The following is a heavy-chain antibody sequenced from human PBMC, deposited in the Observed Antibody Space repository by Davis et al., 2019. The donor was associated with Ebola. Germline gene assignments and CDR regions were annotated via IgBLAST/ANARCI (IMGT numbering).Heavy chain of an antibody. V-gene: IGHV4-59*01. CDR2: IHYSWST. CDR1: GGSISSYY. Sequence: SETLSLTCTVSGGSISSYYWSWIRQPPGKGLEWHGYIHYSWSTNYNPSLKSRVTISVDTSKNQFSLKLSSVTAADAAVYYCAREAYYYDSSGYHRVGLGYWGQGTLVTVSS. D-gene: IGHD3-22*01. J-gene: IGHJ4*02. CDR3: AREAYYYDSSGYHRVGLGY.